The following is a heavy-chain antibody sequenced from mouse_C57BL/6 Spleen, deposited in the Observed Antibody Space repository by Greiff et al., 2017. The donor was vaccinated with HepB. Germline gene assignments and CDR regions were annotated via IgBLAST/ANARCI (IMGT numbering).Heavy chain of an antibody. D-gene: IGHD1-2*01. V-gene: IGHV1-81*01. CDR1: GYTFTSYG. Sequence: QVQLQQSGAELARPGASVKLSCKASGYTFTSYGISWVKQRTGQGLEWIGEIYPRSGNTYYNEKFKGKATLTADKSSSTAYMEFRSLTSEDSAVYVCESEGTTASRGLYFDYWGQGTTLTVSS. J-gene: IGHJ2*01. CDR3: ESEGTTASRGLYFDY. CDR2: IYPRSGNT.